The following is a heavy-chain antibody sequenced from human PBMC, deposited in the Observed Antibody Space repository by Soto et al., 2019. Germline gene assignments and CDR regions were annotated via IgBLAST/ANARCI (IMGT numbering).Heavy chain of an antibody. J-gene: IGHJ6*02. D-gene: IGHD6-19*01. CDR1: GFTFSSYS. V-gene: IGHV3-21*01. Sequence: PGGSLRLSCAASGFTFSSYSMNWVRQAPGKGLEWVSCISSSSSYIYYADSVKGRFTISRDNAKNSLYLQMNSLRAEDTAVYYCARETSSGWPRSIFDCYGLEIWYRGTMVAVSS. CDR2: ISSSSSYI. CDR3: ARETSSGWPRSIFDCYGLEI.